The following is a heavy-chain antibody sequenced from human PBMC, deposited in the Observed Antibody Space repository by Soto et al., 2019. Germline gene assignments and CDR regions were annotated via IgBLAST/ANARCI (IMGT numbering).Heavy chain of an antibody. V-gene: IGHV1-3*01. CDR2: TNAGNGNT. D-gene: IGHD3-22*01. CDR1: GYTLTSYA. CDR3: ARGRRGYYYDSSGYYAAEYFQH. Sequence: VEVSCKESGYTLTSYAIHWVHPAPGQRLEWMGWTNAGNGNTKYTQKFKGRVTITKNTSASTAYMELSSLRSEDTAVYYCARGRRGYYYDSSGYYAAEYFQHWGQGTLVTLSS. J-gene: IGHJ1*01.